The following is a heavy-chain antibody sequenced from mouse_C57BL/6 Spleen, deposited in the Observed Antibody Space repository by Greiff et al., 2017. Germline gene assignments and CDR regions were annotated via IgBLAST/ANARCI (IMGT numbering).Heavy chain of an antibody. D-gene: IGHD2-3*01. V-gene: IGHV1-80*01. CDR1: GYAFSSYW. J-gene: IGHJ2*01. Sequence: QVQLKESGAELVKPGASVKISCKASGYAFSSYWMNWVKQRPGKGLEWIGQIYPGDGDTDYNGKFKGKATLTADKSSSTAYMQLSSLTSEDSAVYFCARGGYSYVDYWGQGTTLTVSS. CDR3: ARGGYSYVDY. CDR2: IYPGDGDT.